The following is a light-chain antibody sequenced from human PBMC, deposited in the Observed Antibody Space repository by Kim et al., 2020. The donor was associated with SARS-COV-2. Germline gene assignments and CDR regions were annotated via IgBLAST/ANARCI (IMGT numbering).Light chain of an antibody. Sequence: DIQMTQSPSSLSASVGDKVTITCRASLNINSYLNWYQQKPGKAPKLLIYAASTLQSGVPSRFSGSGSGTDFVLTITSLQAEDFATYYCQQSYQNPLFTFGPGTKVDFK. CDR1: LNINSY. V-gene: IGKV1-39*01. J-gene: IGKJ3*01. CDR2: AAS. CDR3: QQSYQNPLFT.